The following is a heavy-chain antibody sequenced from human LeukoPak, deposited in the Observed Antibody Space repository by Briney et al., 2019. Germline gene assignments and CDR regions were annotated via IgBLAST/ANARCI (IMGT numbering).Heavy chain of an antibody. J-gene: IGHJ3*02. V-gene: IGHV4-28*01. D-gene: IGHD3-22*01. CDR1: GYSISSSNW. CDR2: IYYSGST. CDR3: ARTQDGYYDSSGYYPAVGAFDI. Sequence: SDTLSLTCAVSGYSISSSNWWGWIRQPPGKGLEWIGYIYYSGSTYYNPSLKSRVTMSVDTSKNQFSLKLSPVTAVDTAVYYCARTQDGYYDSSGYYPAVGAFDIWGQGTMVTVSS.